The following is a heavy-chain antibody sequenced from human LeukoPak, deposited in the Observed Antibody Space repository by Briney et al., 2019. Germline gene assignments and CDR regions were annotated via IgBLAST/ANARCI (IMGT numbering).Heavy chain of an antibody. J-gene: IGHJ5*02. CDR1: GFTFSSYW. V-gene: IGHV3-7*01. CDR2: IKQDGSEK. Sequence: GGSLRLSCAASGFTFSSYWMSWVRQAPGKGLEWVANIKQDGSEKYYVDSVKGRFTISRDNAKNPLYLQMNSLRAEDTAVYYCARDLTRGWFDPWGQGTLVTVSS. D-gene: IGHD2-2*01. CDR3: ARDLTRGWFDP.